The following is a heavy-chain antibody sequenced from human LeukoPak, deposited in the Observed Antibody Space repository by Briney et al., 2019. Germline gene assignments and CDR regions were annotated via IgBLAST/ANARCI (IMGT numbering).Heavy chain of an antibody. CDR1: GFAFGSEA. D-gene: IGHD6-6*01. Sequence: GGSLRLSCAVSGFAFGSEAMSWVRQSPARGLEWVASISPGGGTTYYADYVKGRFTISRDNSNNTLYVQMNSLRAEDTAVYYCAKEYGAARRYYYYYMDVWGKGTTVTVSS. V-gene: IGHV3-23*01. CDR3: AKEYGAARRYYYYYMDV. CDR2: ISPGGGTT. J-gene: IGHJ6*03.